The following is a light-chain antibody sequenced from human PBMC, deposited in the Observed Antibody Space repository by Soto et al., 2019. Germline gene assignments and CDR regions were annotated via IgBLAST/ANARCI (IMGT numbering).Light chain of an antibody. J-gene: IGKJ3*01. CDR1: QRISTSY. CDR3: QQYGDSPFT. V-gene: IGKV3-20*01. Sequence: EIVLTQSPGTLSLSAGERATLSCRASQRISTSYLAWYQQKPGRAPRVLVYGTSTRATGIPSRFSGSGSGTGFTLTISRLEPEDFAVYYCQQYGDSPFTFGPGTKVDIK. CDR2: GTS.